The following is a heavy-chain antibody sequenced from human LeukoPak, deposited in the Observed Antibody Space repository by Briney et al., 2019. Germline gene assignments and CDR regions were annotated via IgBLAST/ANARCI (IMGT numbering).Heavy chain of an antibody. CDR2: IIPILGIA. CDR3: AREDFGVVIHNWFDP. D-gene: IGHD3-3*01. J-gene: IGHJ5*02. CDR1: GGTFSSYT. Sequence: SVKVSCKASGGTFSSYTISWVRQAPGQGLEWMGRIIPILGIANYAQKFQGRVTITADKSTSTAYMELSSLRSEDTAVYYCAREDFGVVIHNWFDPWGQGTLVTVS. V-gene: IGHV1-69*04.